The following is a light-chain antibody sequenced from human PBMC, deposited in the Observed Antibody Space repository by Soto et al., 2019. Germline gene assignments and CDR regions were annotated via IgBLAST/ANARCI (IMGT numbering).Light chain of an antibody. CDR3: SSYTSSSTLYV. CDR1: SSEFGGYNY. V-gene: IGLV2-14*01. Sequence: QSVLAQPSSLSGSPGQSITISCTGTSSEFGGYNYVSWYQQHPGKAPKLMIYDVSNRPSGVSNRFSGSKSGNTASLTISGLQAEDEADYYCSSYTSSSTLYVFGTGTKVTVL. CDR2: DVS. J-gene: IGLJ1*01.